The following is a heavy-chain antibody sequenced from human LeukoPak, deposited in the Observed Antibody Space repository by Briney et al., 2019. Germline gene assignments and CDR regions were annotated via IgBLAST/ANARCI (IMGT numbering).Heavy chain of an antibody. Sequence: SETLSLTCTASGGSISSSSYYWGWLRQPPGKGLEWIGSIYYSGSTYYNPSLKSRVTISVDTSKNQFSLKLSSVTAADTAVYYCASGDYDYVWGSYRYRDFDYWGQGTLVTVSS. CDR1: GGSISSSSYY. V-gene: IGHV4-39*01. CDR3: ASGDYDYVWGSYRYRDFDY. D-gene: IGHD3-16*02. CDR2: IYYSGST. J-gene: IGHJ4*02.